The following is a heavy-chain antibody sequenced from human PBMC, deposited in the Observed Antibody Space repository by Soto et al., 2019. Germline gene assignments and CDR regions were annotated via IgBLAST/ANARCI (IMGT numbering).Heavy chain of an antibody. Sequence: PGGSLRLSCAASGFTFSNYWMTWVRQAPEKGLEWVANIKKDGSEKYYVDSVKGRFTISRDNAKNSLYLQMNSLRAEDTAVYYCTRGGSGSSWYWYYWGQGTLVTVSS. J-gene: IGHJ4*02. CDR3: TRGGSGSSWYWYY. CDR1: GFTFSNYW. V-gene: IGHV3-7*01. CDR2: IKKDGSEK. D-gene: IGHD6-13*01.